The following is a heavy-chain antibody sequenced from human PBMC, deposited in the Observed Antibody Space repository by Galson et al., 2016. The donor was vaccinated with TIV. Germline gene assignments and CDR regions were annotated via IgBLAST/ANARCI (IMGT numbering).Heavy chain of an antibody. CDR2: IYYTGGT. CDR1: GASINRGDCY. CDR3: VREAGEVVPVDYYYYYIDV. D-gene: IGHD2-2*01. Sequence: LTCTVSGASINRGDCYWAWIRQPPGKGLQWIGNIYYTGGTYYNPSLNSRVTISVDTSKNNFSLKLNSVTAADTAMYYCVREAGEVVPVDYYYYYIDVWGKGTAVTVSS. J-gene: IGHJ6*03. V-gene: IGHV4-39*07.